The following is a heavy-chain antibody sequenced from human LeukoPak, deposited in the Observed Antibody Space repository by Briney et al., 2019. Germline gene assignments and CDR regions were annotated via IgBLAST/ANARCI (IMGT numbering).Heavy chain of an antibody. D-gene: IGHD2-15*01. CDR1: GFTFSDYY. Sequence: GSLRLSCAASGFTFSDYYMSWIRQAPGKGLEWTGYIYYSGSTNYNPSLNSRVTISVDTSKNQFSLRLSSVTAADTAIYYCARVVSGRFDYWGQGTLVTVSS. V-gene: IGHV4-59*08. J-gene: IGHJ4*02. CDR3: ARVVSGRFDY. CDR2: IYYSGST.